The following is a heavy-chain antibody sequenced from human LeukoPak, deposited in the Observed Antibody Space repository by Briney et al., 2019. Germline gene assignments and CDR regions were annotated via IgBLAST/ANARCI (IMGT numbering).Heavy chain of an antibody. D-gene: IGHD3-22*01. CDR1: GGSISSGGYY. J-gene: IGHJ5*02. Sequence: KASETLSLTCTVSGGSISSGGYYWSWIRQHPGKGLEWIGHILHSGSPDYNPSLKSRVTISIDTSQNQFSLKLSSVTAADTAVYYCARENTMTFVGPNVELSKFNWFDPWGQGTLVTVSS. CDR3: ARENTMTFVGPNVELSKFNWFDP. CDR2: ILHSGSP. V-gene: IGHV4-31*03.